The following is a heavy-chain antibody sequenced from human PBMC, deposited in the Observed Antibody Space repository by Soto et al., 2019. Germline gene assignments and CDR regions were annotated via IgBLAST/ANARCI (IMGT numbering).Heavy chain of an antibody. Sequence: NPSETLSLTCTVSGGSVTSDEDYWTWIRQSPGKGLEWIGYISNSGSTGYNPSLKTRLSMSVDRPKNQFTLRLTSVTAADTAVYFCATESGSTYGYFDHWGQGTQVTVSS. J-gene: IGHJ4*02. CDR2: ISNSGST. CDR1: GGSVTSDEDY. CDR3: ATESGSTYGYFDH. D-gene: IGHD5-18*01. V-gene: IGHV4-30-4*01.